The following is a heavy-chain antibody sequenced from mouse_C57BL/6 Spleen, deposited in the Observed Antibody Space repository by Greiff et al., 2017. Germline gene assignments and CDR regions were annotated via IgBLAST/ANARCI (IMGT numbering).Heavy chain of an antibody. D-gene: IGHD1-1*01. J-gene: IGHJ1*03. CDR1: GYTFTGYW. Sequence: VKLQESGAELMKPGASVKLSCKATGYTFTGYWIEWVKQRPGHGLEWIGEILPGSGSTKYNEKFQGKATFTADTSSNTAYRQLSSLTTEDSAIYNCARSIYLLLRYFDVWGTGTTVTVAS. CDR3: ARSIYLLLRYFDV. V-gene: IGHV1-9*01. CDR2: ILPGSGST.